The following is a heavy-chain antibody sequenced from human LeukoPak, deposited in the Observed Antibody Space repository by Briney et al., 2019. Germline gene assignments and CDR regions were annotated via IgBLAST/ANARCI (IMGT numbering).Heavy chain of an antibody. J-gene: IGHJ4*02. CDR2: IIPILGIA. D-gene: IGHD6-13*01. CDR3: ARDSAAAAGAAQLDY. V-gene: IGHV1-69*04. CDR1: GGTFSSYT. Sequence: SGKVSCKASGGTFSSYTISWVRQAPGQGLEWMGRIIPILGIANYAHKFQGRVTITADKSTTTAYMELSSMRSEATAVYYCARDSAAAAGAAQLDYWGQGTLVTVSS.